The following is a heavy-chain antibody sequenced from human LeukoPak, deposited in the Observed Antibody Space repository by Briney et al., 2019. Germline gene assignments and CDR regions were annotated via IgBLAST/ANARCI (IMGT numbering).Heavy chain of an antibody. D-gene: IGHD3-16*02. CDR2: IKQDGSVK. V-gene: IGHV3-7*04. J-gene: IGHJ4*02. CDR3: ARDDRGITFGGVIVNYFDY. CDR1: GLNLSVYW. Sequence: GGSLRLSCAASGLNLSVYWMSWVRQAPGKGLECVANIKQDGSVKYYVDSVKGRFTISRDNAKNSLYLQMNSLRAEDTAVYYCARDDRGITFGGVIVNYFDYWGQGTLVTVSS.